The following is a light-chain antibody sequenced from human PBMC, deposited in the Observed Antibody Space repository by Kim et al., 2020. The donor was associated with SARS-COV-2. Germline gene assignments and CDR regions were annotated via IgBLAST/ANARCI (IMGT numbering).Light chain of an antibody. Sequence: ELVLTQYPGTLSLSPGERATLSCTASQSVSNSYLAWYQQRPGQAPRLLIYGASIRATGTPDRFSGSGSGTDFTLTINRLEPEDFAVYYCQQQQFGFSLTFGGGTKVDIK. J-gene: IGKJ4*01. CDR1: QSVSNSY. CDR3: QQQQFGFSLT. V-gene: IGKV3-20*01. CDR2: GAS.